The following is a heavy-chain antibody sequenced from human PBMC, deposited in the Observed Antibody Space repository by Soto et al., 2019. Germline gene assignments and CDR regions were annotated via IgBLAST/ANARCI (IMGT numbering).Heavy chain of an antibody. CDR3: AHANNWDYRTPYYFDY. D-gene: IGHD1-7*01. Sequence: QITLKESGPTLVKPTQTLTLTCTFSGFSLNTSGVGVGWVRQPPGKALEWLALIYGNDDQRYNLFLKNSLTITKDTSSDQVVLTMTHMDPVDTATYDCAHANNWDYRTPYYFDYWGQGTLVTVS. CDR1: GFSLNTSGVG. J-gene: IGHJ4*02. V-gene: IGHV2-5*01. CDR2: IYGNDDQ.